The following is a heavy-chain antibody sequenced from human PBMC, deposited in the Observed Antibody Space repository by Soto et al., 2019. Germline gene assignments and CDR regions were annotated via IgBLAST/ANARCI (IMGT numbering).Heavy chain of an antibody. CDR1: GFTFSSYA. D-gene: IGHD4-17*01. CDR2: ISYDGSNK. CDR3: AKDTDYGDYVGVRGMDV. Sequence: PGGSLRLSCAASGFTFSSYAMSWVRQAPGKGLEWVAVISYDGSNKYYADSVKGRFTISRDNAKNSLYLQMNSLRAEDTALYYCAKDTDYGDYVGVRGMDVWGQGTTVTVSS. J-gene: IGHJ6*02. V-gene: IGHV3-30*18.